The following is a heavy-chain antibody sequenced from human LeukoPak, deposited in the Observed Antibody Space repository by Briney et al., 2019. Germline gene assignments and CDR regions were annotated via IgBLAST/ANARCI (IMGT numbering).Heavy chain of an antibody. Sequence: GASVKVSCKASGGTFSSYAISWVRQAPGQGLEWMGRIIPILGIANYAQKFQGRVTITADKSTSTAYMELSSLRSEDTAVYYCARGPKVRGVIIDFDYWGQGTLATVSS. CDR3: ARGPKVRGVIIDFDY. V-gene: IGHV1-69*04. CDR2: IIPILGIA. CDR1: GGTFSSYA. D-gene: IGHD3-10*01. J-gene: IGHJ4*02.